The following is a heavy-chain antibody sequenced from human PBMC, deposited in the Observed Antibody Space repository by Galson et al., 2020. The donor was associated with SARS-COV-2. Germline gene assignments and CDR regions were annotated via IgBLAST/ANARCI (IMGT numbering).Heavy chain of an antibody. V-gene: IGHV3-23*01. D-gene: IGHD2-8*02. Sequence: GESLKISCAVSGFTFRNYAMGWVRQAPGKGLEWVSGISGSGDKTWYADSVKGRFTISRDNSKSTLYLQMNSLRVDDTAIYNCVPSPGGGQGTLVSVSS. CDR3: VPSPG. CDR1: GFTFRNYA. CDR2: ISGSGDKT. J-gene: IGHJ1*01.